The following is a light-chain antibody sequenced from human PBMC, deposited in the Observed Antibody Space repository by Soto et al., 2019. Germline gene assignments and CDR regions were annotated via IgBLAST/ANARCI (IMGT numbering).Light chain of an antibody. J-gene: IGKJ1*01. CDR2: GAP. CDR3: KQNGSSRT. Sequence: DIVLTQSPGTLSFAPLERPTIYSRASQSVSNNYLAWYQQKAGQAPRLLIYGAPKRATGVPDRCSGRGAGTDFTITSSRLEPDDVALYYCKQNGSSRTFGQGTQGDIK. CDR1: QSVSNNY. V-gene: IGKV3-20*01.